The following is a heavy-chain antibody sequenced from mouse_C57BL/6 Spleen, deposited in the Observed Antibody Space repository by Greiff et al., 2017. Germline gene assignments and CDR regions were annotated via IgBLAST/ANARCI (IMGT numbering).Heavy chain of an antibody. V-gene: IGHV1-66*01. CDR2: IYPGSGNT. D-gene: IGHD2-5*01. Sequence: QVQLQHSGPELVKPGASVKISCKASGYSFTSYYIHWVKQRPGQGLEWIGWIYPGSGNTKYNEKFKGKATLTADTSSSTAYMQLSSLTSEDSAVYYCARGYSNYDYAMDYWGQGTSVTVSS. J-gene: IGHJ4*01. CDR1: GYSFTSYY. CDR3: ARGYSNYDYAMDY.